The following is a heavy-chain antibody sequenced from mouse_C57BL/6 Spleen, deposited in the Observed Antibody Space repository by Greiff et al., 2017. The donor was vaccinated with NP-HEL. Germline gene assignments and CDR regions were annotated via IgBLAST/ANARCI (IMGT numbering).Heavy chain of an antibody. CDR1: GYSITSGYD. CDR3: ARDRSYGSSPYFDV. V-gene: IGHV3-1*01. D-gene: IGHD1-1*01. Sequence: VQLQQSGPGMVKPSQSLSLTCTVTGYSITSGYDWHWIRHFPGNKLEWMGYISYSGSTNYNPSLKSRISITHDTSKNHFFLKLNSVTTEDTATYYCARDRSYGSSPYFDVWGTGTTVTVSS. CDR2: ISYSGST. J-gene: IGHJ1*03.